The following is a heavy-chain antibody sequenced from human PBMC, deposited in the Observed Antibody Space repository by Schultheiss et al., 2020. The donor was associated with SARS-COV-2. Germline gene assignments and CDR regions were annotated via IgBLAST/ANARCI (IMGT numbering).Heavy chain of an antibody. Sequence: SETLSLTCTVSGGSISSGSYYWSWIRQPPGKGLEWIGEINHSGSTNYNPSLKSRVTISVDTSKNQFSLKLSSVTAADTAVYYCARGLGRLPSGGYWGQGTLVTVSS. CDR2: INHSGST. CDR1: GGSISSGSYY. CDR3: ARGLGRLPSGGY. J-gene: IGHJ4*02. V-gene: IGHV4-39*07.